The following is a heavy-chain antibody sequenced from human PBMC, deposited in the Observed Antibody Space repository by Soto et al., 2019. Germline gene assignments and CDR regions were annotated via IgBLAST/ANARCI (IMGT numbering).Heavy chain of an antibody. J-gene: IGHJ4*02. CDR1: GFTFSSYG. Sequence: HPGGSLRLSCAVSGFTFSSYGMHWVRQAPGKGLEWVAVIWYDGSNKYYGDSVRGRFTISRDNSKNTLYLQMNSLRAEDTAVYYCAKNRDPMTTVTEIDYWGQGTLVTVSS. D-gene: IGHD4-17*01. V-gene: IGHV3-33*06. CDR2: IWYDGSNK. CDR3: AKNRDPMTTVTEIDY.